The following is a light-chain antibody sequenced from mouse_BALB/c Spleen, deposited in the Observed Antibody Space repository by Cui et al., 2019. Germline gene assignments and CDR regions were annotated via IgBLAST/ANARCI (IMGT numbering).Light chain of an antibody. J-gene: IGKJ2*01. CDR2: WAS. Sequence: DIVMIQSPSSLPVTAAEKVIMSCKSSQSLLNSGNKKNYLTWYQQKPGQPPKLLIYWASTRESGVPDRFTGSGSGTDFTLTISSVQAEDLAVYYCQNDYSYPYTFGGGTKLEIK. V-gene: IGKV8-19*01. CDR3: QNDYSYPYT. CDR1: QSLLNSGNKKNY.